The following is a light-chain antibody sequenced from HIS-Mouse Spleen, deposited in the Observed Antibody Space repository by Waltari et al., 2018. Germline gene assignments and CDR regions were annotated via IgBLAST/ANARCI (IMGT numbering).Light chain of an antibody. CDR2: AAS. Sequence: DLQMTQSPSSLSASVADRVTITCRASQSISSYLNWYHQQPGKAPKLLIYAASSLQSGVPSRFSGSGSGTDFTLTISSLQPEDFATYYCQQSYSTPFTFGPGTKVDIK. CDR3: QQSYSTPFT. J-gene: IGKJ3*01. CDR1: QSISSY. V-gene: IGKV1-39*01.